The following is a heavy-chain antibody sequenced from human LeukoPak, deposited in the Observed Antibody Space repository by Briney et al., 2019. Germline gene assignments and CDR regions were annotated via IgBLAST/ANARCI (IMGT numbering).Heavy chain of an antibody. J-gene: IGHJ3*02. CDR2: IYYSGST. V-gene: IGHV4-39*07. Sequence: SETLSLTCTVSGGSISSSSYYWGWIRQPPGKGLECIGSIYYSGSTYYNPSLKSRVTISVDTSKNQFSLKLSSVTAADTAVYYCARDYAVAGTADRKDAFDIWGQGTMVTVSS. D-gene: IGHD6-19*01. CDR1: GGSISSSSYY. CDR3: ARDYAVAGTADRKDAFDI.